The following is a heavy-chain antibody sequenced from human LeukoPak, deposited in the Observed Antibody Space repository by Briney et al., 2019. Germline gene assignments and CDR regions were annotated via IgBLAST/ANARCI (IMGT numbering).Heavy chain of an antibody. CDR2: INTDTGNP. D-gene: IGHD2-8*01. V-gene: IGHV7-4-1*02. J-gene: IGHJ6*03. CDR1: GYTFTKYG. Sequence: ASVKVSCKASGYTFTKYGVYWVRQAPGQGLEWMGWINTDTGNPTYAQGFTGRFVFSLDTSVSTTHLQISSLKPEDTAVYYCARGIGIGTVLMVHGSMDVWGKGTTVTVSS. CDR3: ARGIGIGTVLMVHGSMDV.